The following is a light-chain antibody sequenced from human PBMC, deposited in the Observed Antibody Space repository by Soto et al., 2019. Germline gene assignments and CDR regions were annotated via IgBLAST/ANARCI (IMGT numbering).Light chain of an antibody. CDR1: SSDVGGYNY. CDR2: EVS. CDR3: SSYAGSNNYV. J-gene: IGLJ1*01. Sequence: ALTQPPSASGTPGQSVTISCTGTSSDVGGYNYVSWYQQHPGKAPKLMIYEVSKRPSGVPDRFSGSKSGNTASLTVSGLQAEDEADYYCSSYAGSNNYVFGTGTKVTVL. V-gene: IGLV2-8*01.